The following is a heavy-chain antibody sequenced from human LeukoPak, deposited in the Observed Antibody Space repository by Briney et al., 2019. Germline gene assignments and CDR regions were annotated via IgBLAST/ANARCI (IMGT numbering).Heavy chain of an antibody. V-gene: IGHV1-8*01. J-gene: IGHJ6*02. Sequence: GASVKVSCKASGYTFTSFDINWVRQATGQGLEWMGWMNPNTGNTAYAQKFQGRVTMTRDTSISTAYMELSSLRSEDTAVYFCARSEGYCSGGSCLGGMDVWGQGTTVTVSS. CDR3: ARSEGYCSGGSCLGGMDV. CDR1: GYTFTSFD. D-gene: IGHD2-15*01. CDR2: MNPNTGNT.